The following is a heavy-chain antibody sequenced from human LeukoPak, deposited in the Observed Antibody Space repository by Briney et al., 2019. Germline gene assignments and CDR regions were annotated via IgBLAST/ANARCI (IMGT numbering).Heavy chain of an antibody. CDR2: IKQDGSEK. CDR3: ARYYNPDY. J-gene: IGHJ4*02. Sequence: GGSLRLSCAASGFIFSSTWMTWVRQVPGKGLEWVANIKQDGSEKYYVDSVKGRFTISRDNAKNSLYLQMSSLRAEDTAVYYCARYYNPDYWGQGTLVTVSS. V-gene: IGHV3-7*01. CDR1: GFIFSSTW. D-gene: IGHD3-10*01.